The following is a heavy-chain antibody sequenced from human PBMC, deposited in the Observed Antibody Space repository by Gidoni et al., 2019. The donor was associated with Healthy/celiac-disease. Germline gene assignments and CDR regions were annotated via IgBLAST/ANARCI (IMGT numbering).Heavy chain of an antibody. CDR2: NSWNSGSI. J-gene: IGHJ4*02. D-gene: IGHD3-3*01. CDR1: GFPFDDYA. Sequence: EVPLVESGGGLVQPGRSLRLSCAASGFPFDDYARHWVRQAPGKGLEWVSGNSWNSGSIGYADSVKGRFTISRDNAKNALYLQMNSLRAEDTAVYYCAKGPPYDFWSGYFDYWGQGTLVTVSS. V-gene: IGHV3-9*01. CDR3: AKGPPYDFWSGYFDY.